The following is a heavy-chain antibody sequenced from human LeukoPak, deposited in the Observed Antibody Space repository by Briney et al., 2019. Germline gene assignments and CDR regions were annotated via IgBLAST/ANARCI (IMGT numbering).Heavy chain of an antibody. CDR1: GDSVSSNGAA. CDR2: TYYRSRWYN. J-gene: IGHJ5*02. CDR3: ARHPWYSDNYNWFDP. Sequence: SQTLSLTCAISGDSVSSNGAAWNWIRQSPSRGLEWLGRTYYRSRWYNDYAVSVKSRITINPDTSKNQFSLQLNSVTPEDTAVYYCARHPWYSDNYNWFDPWGQGTLVTVS. V-gene: IGHV6-1*01. D-gene: IGHD6-13*01.